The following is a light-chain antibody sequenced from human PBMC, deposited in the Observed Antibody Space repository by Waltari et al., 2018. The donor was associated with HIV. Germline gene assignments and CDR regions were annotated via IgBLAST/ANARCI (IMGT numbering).Light chain of an antibody. Sequence: IVLTPSPGTLSSSPGERATLSCRASQSVSSSYLAWYQQKPGQAPRLLIYGASSRATGIPDRFSGSGSGTDFTLTISRLEPEDFAMYYCQHYATSRTWTFGQGTKVEIK. J-gene: IGKJ1*01. CDR1: QSVSSSY. CDR3: QHYATSRTWT. CDR2: GAS. V-gene: IGKV3-20*01.